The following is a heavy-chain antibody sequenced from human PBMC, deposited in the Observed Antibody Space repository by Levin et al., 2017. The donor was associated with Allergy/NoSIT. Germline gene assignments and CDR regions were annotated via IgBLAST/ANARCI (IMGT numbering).Heavy chain of an antibody. J-gene: IGHJ4*02. CDR3: ARDQMATSLFDF. V-gene: IGHV4-59*01. CDR1: GDSISSYY. CDR2: MYYSGSA. Sequence: PSETLSLTCTVSGDSISSYYWSWIRQPPGKGLEWIGYMYYSGSAKYNPSLKSRVTISIDTSKNQFSLKLNSVTAADTAIYYCARDQMATSLFDFWGQGTLVTVSP. D-gene: IGHD5-24*01.